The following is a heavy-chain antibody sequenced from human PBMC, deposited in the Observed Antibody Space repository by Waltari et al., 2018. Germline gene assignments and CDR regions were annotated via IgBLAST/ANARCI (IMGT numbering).Heavy chain of an antibody. CDR2: IYYSGST. J-gene: IGHJ4*02. V-gene: IGHV4-39*07. CDR1: GGSISSSSYY. Sequence: QLQLQESGPGLVKPSETLSLSCTVSGGSISSSSYYWGWIRQPPGKGLEWIGSIYYSGSTYYNPSLKSRVTISVDTSKNQFSLKLSSVTAADTAVYYCARDALYYFDYWGQGTLVTVSS. CDR3: ARDALYYFDY.